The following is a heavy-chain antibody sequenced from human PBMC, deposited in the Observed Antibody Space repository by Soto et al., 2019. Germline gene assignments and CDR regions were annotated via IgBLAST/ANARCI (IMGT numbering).Heavy chain of an antibody. CDR2: ISYDGSNK. Sequence: GGSLRLSCAASGFTFSSYGMHWVRQAPGKGLEWVAVISYDGSNKYYADSVKGRFTISRDNSKNTLYLQMNSLRAEDTAVYYCAKATRIAVAGRFDPWGQGTLVTVSS. CDR3: AKATRIAVAGRFDP. CDR1: GFTFSSYG. V-gene: IGHV3-30*18. J-gene: IGHJ5*02. D-gene: IGHD6-19*01.